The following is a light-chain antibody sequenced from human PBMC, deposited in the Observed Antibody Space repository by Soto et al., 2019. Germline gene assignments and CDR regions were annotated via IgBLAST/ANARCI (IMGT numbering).Light chain of an antibody. V-gene: IGKV3-20*01. CDR2: GAS. CDR1: QSVSSSY. J-gene: IGKJ2*01. CDR3: QQYPGYT. Sequence: ESVLTQSPGTLSLSPGEIANLSCRASQSVSSSYLAWYQQKPGQAPRLLIYGASARATGIPDRFSGSGSGTDFTLTISRLEPEDFAVYYCQQYPGYTFGQVTKLEIK.